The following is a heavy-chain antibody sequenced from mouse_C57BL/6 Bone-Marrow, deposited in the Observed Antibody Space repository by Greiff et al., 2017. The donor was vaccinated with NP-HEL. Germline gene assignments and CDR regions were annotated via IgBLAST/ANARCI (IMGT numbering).Heavy chain of an antibody. J-gene: IGHJ4*01. Sequence: DVKLQESGPGLVKPSQSLSLTCSVTGYSITSGYYWNWIRQFPGNKLEWMGYISYDGSNNYNPSLKNRISITRDTSKNQFFLKLNSVTTEDTATYYCARSYYAMDYWGQGTSVTVSS. CDR1: GYSITSGYY. V-gene: IGHV3-6*01. CDR2: ISYDGSN. CDR3: ARSYYAMDY.